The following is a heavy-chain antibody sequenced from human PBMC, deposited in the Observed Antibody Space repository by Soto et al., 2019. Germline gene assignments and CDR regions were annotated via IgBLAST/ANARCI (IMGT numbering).Heavy chain of an antibody. Sequence: QVQLVESGGGVVQPGRSLRLSCAASGFTISKYGMHWVRQAPGKGLEWVAVIWHDGSYKYNADSVKGRFTVSRDNSKNTLYLQMNSLKAEDTAVYYCARGNWNSGSFDYWGQGTLVTVSS. CDR3: ARGNWNSGSFDY. J-gene: IGHJ4*02. CDR2: IWHDGSYK. V-gene: IGHV3-33*03. CDR1: GFTISKYG. D-gene: IGHD1-1*01.